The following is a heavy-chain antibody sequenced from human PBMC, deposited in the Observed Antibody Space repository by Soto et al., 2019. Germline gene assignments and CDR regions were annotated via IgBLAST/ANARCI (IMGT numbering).Heavy chain of an antibody. D-gene: IGHD3-22*01. V-gene: IGHV1-3*01. Sequence: QVQLVQSGAEVKKPGASVKVSCKASGYTFTSYAMHWVRQAPGQRLEWMGWINAGNGNTKYSQKFQGRVTITRDTAASTAYMELSSLRSEDTEVYYCARGFSGCGAEWFDPWGQGTLFTVSS. J-gene: IGHJ5*02. CDR1: GYTFTSYA. CDR3: ARGFSGCGAEWFDP. CDR2: INAGNGNT.